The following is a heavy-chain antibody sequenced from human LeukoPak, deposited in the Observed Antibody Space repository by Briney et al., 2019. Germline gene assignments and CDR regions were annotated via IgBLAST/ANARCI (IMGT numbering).Heavy chain of an antibody. V-gene: IGHV3-21*01. CDR3: ARDLAPPYDSSGYYYSTYYYYMDV. Sequence: GGSLRLSCAASGFTFSSYSMNWVRQAPGKGLEWVSSISSSSSYIYYADSVKGRFTISRDNAENSLYLQMNSLRAEDTAVYYCARDLAPPYDSSGYYYSTYYYYMDVWGKGTTVTVSS. D-gene: IGHD3-22*01. J-gene: IGHJ6*03. CDR1: GFTFSSYS. CDR2: ISSSSSYI.